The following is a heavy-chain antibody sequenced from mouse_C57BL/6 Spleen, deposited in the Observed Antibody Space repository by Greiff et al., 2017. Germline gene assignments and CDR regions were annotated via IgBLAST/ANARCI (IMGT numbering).Heavy chain of an antibody. CDR2: IDPSDSET. J-gene: IGHJ4*01. V-gene: IGHV1-52*01. Sequence: QVQLQQPGAELVRPGSSVKLSCKASGYTFTSYWMHWVKQRPIQGLEWIGNIDPSDSETHYNQKFKDKATLTVDKSSSTAYMQLSSLTSEDSAAYYCARGEELTTVVAGDAMDYWGQGTSVTVSS. D-gene: IGHD1-1*01. CDR3: ARGEELTTVVAGDAMDY. CDR1: GYTFTSYW.